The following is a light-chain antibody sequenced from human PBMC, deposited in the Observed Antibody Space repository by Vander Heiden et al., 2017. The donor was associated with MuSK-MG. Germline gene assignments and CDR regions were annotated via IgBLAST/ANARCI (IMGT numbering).Light chain of an antibody. CDR3: QQDNNSHS. CDR2: GAS. V-gene: IGKV3-15*01. Sequence: EIVMTQSPATLSVSPGERATLSCRASQSVSSNLAWYQQKPGQAPRLLIYGASTRATGFPDRFSGSGSGTEFTLTITILQSEDFAVYYLQQDNNSHSFGQGTKVEIK. CDR1: QSVSSN. J-gene: IGKJ1*01.